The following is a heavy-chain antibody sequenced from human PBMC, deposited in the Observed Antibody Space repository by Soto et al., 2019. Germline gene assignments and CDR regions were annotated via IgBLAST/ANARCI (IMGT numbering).Heavy chain of an antibody. J-gene: IGHJ5*02. CDR3: ASVLGDNNWFDP. D-gene: IGHD6-6*01. Sequence: GASVKVSCKASGYTFTGYYMHWVRQAPGQGLEWMGCFDPEDGETIYAQKFQGRVTMTEDTSTDTAYMELSSLRSEDTAVYYCASVLGDNNWFDPWGQGTLVTVSS. CDR1: GYTFTGYY. CDR2: FDPEDGET. V-gene: IGHV1-24*01.